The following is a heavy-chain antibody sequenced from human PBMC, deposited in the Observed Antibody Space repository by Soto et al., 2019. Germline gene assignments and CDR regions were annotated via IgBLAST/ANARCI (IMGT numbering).Heavy chain of an antibody. CDR2: IIDSGGST. CDR3: AKGRSYYYYYGVDV. V-gene: IGHV3-23*01. Sequence: PGGSLRLSCADSGFTFSSCAMGWVRQAPGKGLEWVSGIIDSGGSTYYADSVKGRFTISRDNSKSTLYLQMNSLRAEDTALYYCAKGRSYYYYYGVDVWGQGTTVTV. J-gene: IGHJ6*02. CDR1: GFTFSSCA.